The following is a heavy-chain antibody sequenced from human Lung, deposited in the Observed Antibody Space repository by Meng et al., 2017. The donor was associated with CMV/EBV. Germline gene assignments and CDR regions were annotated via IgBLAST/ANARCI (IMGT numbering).Heavy chain of an antibody. Sequence: GGSXRLXCAASGFTFSSYAMHWVRQAPGKGLEWVAVISYDGSNKYYADSVKGRFTISRDNSKNTLYLQMNSLRAEDTAVYYCARGEHRIAVAGSAFDIWGQGTXVT. J-gene: IGHJ3*02. CDR1: GFTFSSYA. V-gene: IGHV3-30-3*01. CDR3: ARGEHRIAVAGSAFDI. D-gene: IGHD6-19*01. CDR2: ISYDGSNK.